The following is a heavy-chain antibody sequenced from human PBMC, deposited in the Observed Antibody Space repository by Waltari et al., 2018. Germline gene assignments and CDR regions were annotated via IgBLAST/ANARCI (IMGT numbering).Heavy chain of an antibody. CDR1: EFTFVNHA. Sequence: EEPLLESGGGLVQPGGSPRIFCGATEFTFVNHASRWVRPAPGKGLQVVSTFSDNGGRTYSADSAKGRFTISRDNSKKTLYLQMNSLRVDDTAVYYCAIGNYYGSESRYAFDLWGQGTMVTVSS. V-gene: IGHV3-23*01. CDR3: AIGNYYGSESRYAFDL. J-gene: IGHJ3*01. D-gene: IGHD3-10*01. CDR2: FSDNGGRT.